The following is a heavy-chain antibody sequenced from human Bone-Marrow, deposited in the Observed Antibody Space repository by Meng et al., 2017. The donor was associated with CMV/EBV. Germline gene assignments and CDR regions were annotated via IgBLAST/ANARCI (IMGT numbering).Heavy chain of an antibody. Sequence: GGSLRLSCAASGFTFSSYEMNWVRQAPGKGLEWVSYISSSGSTIYYADSVKGRFTISRDNAKNSLYLQMNSLRAEATAVYYCARDVPLRGSYLVDWFDTWGQGTLVTVSS. CDR2: ISSSGSTI. CDR1: GFTFSSYE. D-gene: IGHD1-26*01. J-gene: IGHJ5*02. V-gene: IGHV3-48*03. CDR3: ARDVPLRGSYLVDWFDT.